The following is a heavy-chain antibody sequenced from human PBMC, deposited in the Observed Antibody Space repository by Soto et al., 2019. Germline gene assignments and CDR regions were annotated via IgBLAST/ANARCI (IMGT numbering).Heavy chain of an antibody. CDR2: IIPIFGTA. D-gene: IGHD3-10*01. CDR1: VWTFSSYV. CDR3: AHLHYGSESYQNLDY. V-gene: IGHV1-69*01. Sequence: VSFLSSVWTFSSYVINWVRQAPGRGLEWMGGIIPIFGTANYAQKFQGRVTITADESTSTAYMELSSLRSEDTAVYYCAHLHYGSESYQNLDYWGQGTLVTVSS. J-gene: IGHJ4*02.